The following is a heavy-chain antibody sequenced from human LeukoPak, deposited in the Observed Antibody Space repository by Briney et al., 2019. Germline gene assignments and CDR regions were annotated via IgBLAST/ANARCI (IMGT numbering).Heavy chain of an antibody. J-gene: IGHJ3*02. CDR1: GYTFTSHD. D-gene: IGHD4-11*01. CDR2: MNPNSGNT. CDR3: ARDHYSNQDLGDAFDI. V-gene: IGHV1-8*03. Sequence: ASVKVSCKASGYTFTSHDINWMRQATGQGLEWMGWMNPNSGNTGYAQKFQGRVTITRNTSISTAYMELSSLRSEDTAVYYCARDHYSNQDLGDAFDIWGQGTMVTVSS.